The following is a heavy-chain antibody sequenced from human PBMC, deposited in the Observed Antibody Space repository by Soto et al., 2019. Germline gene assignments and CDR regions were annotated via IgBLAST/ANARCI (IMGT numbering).Heavy chain of an antibody. J-gene: IGHJ6*02. CDR2: VTANGGST. V-gene: IGHV3-23*01. D-gene: IGHD2-21*02. Sequence: GGSLRLSCASTGFTFSVYAMTWVRQAPGKGLEWVSAVTANGGSTYSADSVKGRFTISRDNSKNALFLQMNSLRAEDTAVYYCASLGVGDWANYYYYYGMDVWGQGTTVTV. CDR1: GFTFSVYA. CDR3: ASLGVGDWANYYYYYGMDV.